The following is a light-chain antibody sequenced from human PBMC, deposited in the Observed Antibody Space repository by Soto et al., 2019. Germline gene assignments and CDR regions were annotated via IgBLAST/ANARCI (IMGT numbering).Light chain of an antibody. CDR3: SSYTSSSTLV. Sequence: QSVLTQHASVSGSPGQSITISCTGTSSDVGGYNLVSWYQQHPGRAPKLMIYDVSIRPSGVSNRFSGSKSGNTASLTISGLQAEDEADYYCSSYTSSSTLVFGAGTKLTVL. J-gene: IGLJ2*01. V-gene: IGLV2-14*01. CDR2: DVS. CDR1: SSDVGGYNL.